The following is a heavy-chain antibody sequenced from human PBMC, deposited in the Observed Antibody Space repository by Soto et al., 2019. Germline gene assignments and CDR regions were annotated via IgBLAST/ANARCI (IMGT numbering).Heavy chain of an antibody. J-gene: IGHJ3*01. D-gene: IGHD1-1*01. CDR3: ATWHEREHAYDV. CDR1: GLTISGKKY. Sequence: DVQLVESGGGLIQPGGSLRLSCAAFGLTISGKKYVAWVRQAPGKGLEWVSALYDVDGSFYADSVKGRFTTSSDSSKTTVYLQMNDLRHDDTAVYYCATWHEREHAYDVWGQGTTFTVSS. CDR2: LYDVDGS. V-gene: IGHV3-53*01.